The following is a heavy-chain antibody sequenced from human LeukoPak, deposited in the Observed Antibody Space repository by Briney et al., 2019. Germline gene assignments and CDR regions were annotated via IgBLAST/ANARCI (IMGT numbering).Heavy chain of an antibody. CDR2: MNPNSGNT. J-gene: IGHJ4*02. CDR3: ASRLSYYYDSSGPPGFDY. CDR1: GYTFTSYD. D-gene: IGHD3-22*01. Sequence: GASVKVSCKASGYTFTSYDINWVRQATGQGLEWMGWMNPNSGNTGYAQKFQGRVTMTRNTSISTAYMELSSLRSEDTAVYYCASRLSYYYDSSGPPGFDYWGQETLVTVSS. V-gene: IGHV1-8*01.